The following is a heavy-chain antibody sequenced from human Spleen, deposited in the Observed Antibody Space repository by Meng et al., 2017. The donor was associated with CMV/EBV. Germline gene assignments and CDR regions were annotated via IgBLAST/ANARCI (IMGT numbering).Heavy chain of an antibody. CDR2: IYYSGST. CDR1: GGSISSSSYY. D-gene: IGHD6-6*01. V-gene: IGHV4-39*07. Sequence: GSLRLSCTVSGGSISSSSYYWGWIRQPPGKGLEWIGSIYYSGSTYYNPSLKSRVTISVDTSKNQFSLKLSSVTAADTAVYYCAREGIAARRFDYWGQGTLVTVSS. J-gene: IGHJ4*02. CDR3: AREGIAARRFDY.